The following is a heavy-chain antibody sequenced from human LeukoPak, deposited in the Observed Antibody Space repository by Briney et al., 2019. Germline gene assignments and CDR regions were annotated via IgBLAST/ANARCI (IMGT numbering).Heavy chain of an antibody. Sequence: PSETLSLTCTVSGDSISNYYWSWIRQPPGKGLEWIGYISYSGITNYNPSLKSRVTISVDTSKNQFSLKLSSVTAADTAVYYCARGGYRGSRLVTFDYWGQGTLVTVSS. D-gene: IGHD6-13*01. CDR3: ARGGYRGSRLVTFDY. CDR1: GDSISNYY. J-gene: IGHJ4*02. V-gene: IGHV4-59*12. CDR2: ISYSGIT.